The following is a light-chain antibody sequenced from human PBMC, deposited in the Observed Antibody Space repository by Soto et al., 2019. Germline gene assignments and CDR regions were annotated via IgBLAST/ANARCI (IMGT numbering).Light chain of an antibody. J-gene: IGLJ2*01. V-gene: IGLV2-23*02. CDR1: SSDVGSYDL. Sequence: QSALTQPASVSGSPGQSITISCTGTSSDVGSYDLVSWYQQHPGKAPKLMIYEVSKRPSGVSNRFSGSKSGNTASLTISGLQAEDESDYYCCSDAGGSTYVVFGGGTKLTVL. CDR3: CSDAGGSTYVV. CDR2: EVS.